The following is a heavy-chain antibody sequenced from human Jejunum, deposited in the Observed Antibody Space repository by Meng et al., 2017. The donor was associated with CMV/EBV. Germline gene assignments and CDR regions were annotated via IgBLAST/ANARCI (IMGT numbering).Heavy chain of an antibody. CDR1: GYTLSDYY. CDR3: ARRTTVTGGFDY. V-gene: IGHV1-2*02. D-gene: IGHD4-17*01. CDR2: INPKSGDT. J-gene: IGHJ4*02. Sequence: QLQLVQPPLEVKMPGASVKLSCKASGYTLSDYYMHWVRQAPGQGLEWMGWINPKSGDTDYAQKFQGRVTMTRDTSMNRAYMELSSLKFDDTAVYYCARRTTVTGGFDYWGQGTLVTVSS.